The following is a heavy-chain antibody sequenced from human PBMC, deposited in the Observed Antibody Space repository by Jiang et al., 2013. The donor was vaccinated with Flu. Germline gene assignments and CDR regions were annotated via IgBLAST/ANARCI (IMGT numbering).Heavy chain of an antibody. Sequence: QLLESGGGLVKPGGSLTLSCAASGFTFSNAWMSWVRQAPGKGLEWVGRIKSKSDGGTRDFAAPVKGRFAISRDDSKNTLYLQMISLKTEDTAVYYCGAGVGRTDFDYWGQGILVTVSS. V-gene: IGHV3-15*01. J-gene: IGHJ4*02. CDR2: IKSKSDGGTR. CDR1: GFTFSNAW. D-gene: IGHD1-26*01. CDR3: GAGVGRTDFDY.